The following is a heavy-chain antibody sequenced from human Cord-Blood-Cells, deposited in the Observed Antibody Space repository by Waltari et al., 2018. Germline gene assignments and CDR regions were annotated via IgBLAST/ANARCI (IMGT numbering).Heavy chain of an antibody. Sequence: QVQLVQSGAEVKKPAASVKVSCKVSGYTLTELSMHWVRPAPAKGLEWMGGFDPEDGETIYAQKFQGRVTMTEDTSTDTAYMELSSLRSEDTAVYYCATGTRLHYYDSSGYHDYWGQGTLVTVSS. CDR3: ATGTRLHYYDSSGYHDY. CDR2: FDPEDGET. V-gene: IGHV1-24*01. D-gene: IGHD3-22*01. J-gene: IGHJ4*02. CDR1: GYTLTELS.